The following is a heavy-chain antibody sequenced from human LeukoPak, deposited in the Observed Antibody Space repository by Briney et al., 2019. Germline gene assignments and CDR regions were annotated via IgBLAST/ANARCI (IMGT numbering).Heavy chain of an antibody. CDR1: GFTVSSNY. CDR3: AKSQSPRMPTIGAFDI. CDR2: IYSGGST. Sequence: PGGSLRLSCAASGFTVSSNYMSWVRQAPGKGLEWVSVIYSGGSTYYADSVKGRFTISRDNSRKTPYLQMNSLRAEDTAVFYCAKSQSPRMPTIGAFDIWGQGTMVTVSS. J-gene: IGHJ3*02. V-gene: IGHV3-53*05. D-gene: IGHD5-24*01.